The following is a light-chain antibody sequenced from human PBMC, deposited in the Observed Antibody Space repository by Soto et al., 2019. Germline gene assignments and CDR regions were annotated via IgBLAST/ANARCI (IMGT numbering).Light chain of an antibody. Sequence: EIVLTQSPGTLSLSPGERATLSCRASQSVSNNYLAWYQQKPGQAPRLLIYGATNRATGIPDRFSGSGSGTDFTLTISRLEPEDFAVYYCQRYGSSGTFGQGTKGEI. V-gene: IGKV3-20*01. CDR3: QRYGSSGT. CDR2: GAT. CDR1: QSVSNNY. J-gene: IGKJ1*01.